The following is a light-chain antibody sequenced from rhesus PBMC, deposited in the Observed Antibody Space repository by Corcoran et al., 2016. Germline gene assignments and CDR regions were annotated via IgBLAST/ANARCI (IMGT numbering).Light chain of an antibody. Sequence: QAALTQPPSVSGSPGQSVTISCTGTSNDVGAYDYVSWYQEHPGKAPKLMIYEVSKRPSGVSDRFSGSKSGNTASLTISGLQAEDEADYYCSSYASSSTYIFGAGTRLTVL. CDR3: SSYASSSTYI. CDR2: EVS. V-gene: IGLV2-13*02. J-gene: IGLJ1*01. CDR1: SNDVGAYDY.